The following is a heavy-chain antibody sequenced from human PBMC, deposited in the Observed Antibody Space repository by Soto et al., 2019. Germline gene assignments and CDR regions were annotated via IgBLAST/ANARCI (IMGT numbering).Heavy chain of an antibody. Sequence: QVQLVQSGAEVKKPGSSVKVSCKASGGTFSSYAISWVRQAPGQGLEWMGGIIPIFGTANYAQKFQGRVTITADKSTRTAYMELSSLRSEDTAVYYCARYCSGGSCYSEMGYYYYYGMDVWGQGTTVTVSS. V-gene: IGHV1-69*06. CDR1: GGTFSSYA. CDR3: ARYCSGGSCYSEMGYYYYYGMDV. D-gene: IGHD2-15*01. CDR2: IIPIFGTA. J-gene: IGHJ6*02.